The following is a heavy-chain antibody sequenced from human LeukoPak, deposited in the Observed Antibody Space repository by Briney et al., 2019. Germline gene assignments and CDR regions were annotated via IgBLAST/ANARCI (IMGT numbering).Heavy chain of an antibody. CDR1: GAPISSYY. Sequence: SETLSLTCTVSGAPISSYYWSWIPEPPGKALVWCGNISYSGTTNYHHSLKSRVTISVDTSKNQFSLKLSSVTAADTAVYYCARAVRGCGSSTCRIYFYYMDVWGKGTTVTVS. CDR3: ARAVRGCGSSTCRIYFYYMDV. V-gene: IGHV4-59*01. CDR2: ISYSGTT. J-gene: IGHJ6*03. D-gene: IGHD2-2*01.